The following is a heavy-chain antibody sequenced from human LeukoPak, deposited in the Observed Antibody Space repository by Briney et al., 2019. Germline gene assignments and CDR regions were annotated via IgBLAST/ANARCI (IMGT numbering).Heavy chain of an antibody. V-gene: IGHV3-33*01. J-gene: IGHJ4*02. CDR2: MWSDGSNK. CDR3: ARNSALDY. CDR1: GFTFSSYD. Sequence: PGGSLRLSCAASGFTFSSYDMHGVRQAPGKGLEWVAVMWSDGSNKYHADSVKGRFTISRDNSKNTLYLQMNSLRAEDTAVYYCARNSALDYWGQGTLVTVSS. D-gene: IGHD2/OR15-2a*01.